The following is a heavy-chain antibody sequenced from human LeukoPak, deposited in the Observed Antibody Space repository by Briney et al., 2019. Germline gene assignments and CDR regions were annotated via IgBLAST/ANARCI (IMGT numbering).Heavy chain of an antibody. D-gene: IGHD2-15*01. CDR1: GGSIISSNHY. CDR3: ARGYRYCSGGSCYLNWFDP. CDR2: ISYSGGT. Sequence: PSETLSLTCTVSGGSIISSNHYWGWTRQPPGKGLEWFGSISYSGGTAYNPSLRSRVTISVDTSKNQFSLKVNSVTAADTAVYYCARGYRYCSGGSCYLNWFDPWGQGTLVTVSS. J-gene: IGHJ5*02. V-gene: IGHV4-39*01.